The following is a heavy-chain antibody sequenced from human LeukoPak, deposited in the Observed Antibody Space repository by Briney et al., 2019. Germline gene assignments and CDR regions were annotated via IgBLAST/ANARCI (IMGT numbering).Heavy chain of an antibody. CDR1: GGSFSGYY. V-gene: IGHV4-34*01. D-gene: IGHD3-3*02. J-gene: IGHJ4*02. CDR2: INHSGST. CDR3: ASNTISISGDYFDY. Sequence: SETLSLTCAVYGGSFSGYYWSWIRQPPGKGLEWIGEINHSGSTNYNPSLKSRVTISVDTSKNQFSLKLSSVTAADTAVYYCASNTISISGDYFDYWGQGTLVTVSS.